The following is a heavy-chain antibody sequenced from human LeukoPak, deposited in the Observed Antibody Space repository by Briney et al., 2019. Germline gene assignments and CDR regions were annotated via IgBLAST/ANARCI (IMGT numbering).Heavy chain of an antibody. CDR2: ISWNSGSI. Sequence: GGSLRLSCAASGFTLDDYAMHWVRQAPGEGLEWVSGISWNSGSIGYADSVKGRFTISRDNAKNSLYLQMNSLRAEDTALYYCAKDITAMVTSAFDYWGQGTLVTVSS. J-gene: IGHJ4*02. CDR3: AKDITAMVTSAFDY. D-gene: IGHD5-18*01. V-gene: IGHV3-9*01. CDR1: GFTLDDYA.